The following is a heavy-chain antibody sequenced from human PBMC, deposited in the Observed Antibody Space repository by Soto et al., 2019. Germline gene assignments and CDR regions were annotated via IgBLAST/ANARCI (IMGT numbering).Heavy chain of an antibody. CDR3: AKDTYSRSWYG. V-gene: IGHV3-23*01. CDR1: GFPFSSYA. J-gene: IGHJ4*02. CDR2: ISGSGGST. D-gene: IGHD2-2*01. Sequence: GVSLSLSCAASGFPFSSYAMSWVRQAPGKGLEWVSAISGSGGSTYYADSVKGRFTISRDNSKNTLYLQMNGLRAEDTALDYCAKDTYSRSWYGWGQGTLVTVSS.